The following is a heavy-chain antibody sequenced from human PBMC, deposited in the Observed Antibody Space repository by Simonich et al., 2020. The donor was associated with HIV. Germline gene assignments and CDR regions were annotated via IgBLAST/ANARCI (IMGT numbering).Heavy chain of an antibody. D-gene: IGHD6-6*01. CDR2: INWRGGSI. Sequence: EVQLVESGGGLVQPGGSLRLSCAASGFTFSSYEMNWVRQAPGKGLGWVAGINWRGGSIGYADSVKGRVTISRDNAKNSLYLQMNSLRAEDTALYYCTKGRSSYYYYAMDVWGQGTTVTVSS. V-gene: IGHV3-9*01. J-gene: IGHJ6*02. CDR1: GFTFSSYE. CDR3: TKGRSSYYYYAMDV.